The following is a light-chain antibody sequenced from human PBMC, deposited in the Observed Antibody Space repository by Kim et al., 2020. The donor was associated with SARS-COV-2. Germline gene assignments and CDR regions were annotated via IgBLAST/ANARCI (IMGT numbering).Light chain of an antibody. CDR1: NIGGHS. J-gene: IGLJ1*01. CDR3: QVWDTDTDDYV. V-gene: IGLV3-21*01. Sequence: SYELTQLPSVSVAPGQTARITCGGNNIGGHSVHWYQQKPGQAPVLVIYYDSDRPSGIPERFSGSKAATTATLTISRVEAGDEADYYCQVWDTDTDDYVFG. CDR2: YDS.